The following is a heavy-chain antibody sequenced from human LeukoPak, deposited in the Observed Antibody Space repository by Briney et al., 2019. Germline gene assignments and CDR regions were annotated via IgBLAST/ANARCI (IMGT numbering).Heavy chain of an antibody. J-gene: IGHJ3*02. CDR1: GGSISNYY. Sequence: PSETLSLTCTVSGGSISNYYWSWIRQPPGKGLEWIGYIYYSGSTNYNPSLKSRVTISVDTSKNQFSLKLSSVTAADTAVYYCARAYSYYYDSSGSGYAFDIWGQGTMVTVSS. V-gene: IGHV4-59*01. D-gene: IGHD3-22*01. CDR2: IYYSGST. CDR3: ARAYSYYYDSSGSGYAFDI.